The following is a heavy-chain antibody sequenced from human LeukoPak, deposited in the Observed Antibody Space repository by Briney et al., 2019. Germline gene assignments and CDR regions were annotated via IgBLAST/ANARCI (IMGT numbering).Heavy chain of an antibody. J-gene: IGHJ4*02. CDR3: ARDLGGEGGY. V-gene: IGHV3-48*03. D-gene: IGHD4-17*01. CDR1: GFTFSNYE. CDR2: ITTGGSTI. Sequence: PGGSLTLSCAASGFTFSNYEMHWVRQAPGKGLEWVSYITTGGSTIYYADSVKGRFTISRDNFKNSLSLQMNSLRAEDTAIYYCARDLGGEGGYWGRGTLVTVS.